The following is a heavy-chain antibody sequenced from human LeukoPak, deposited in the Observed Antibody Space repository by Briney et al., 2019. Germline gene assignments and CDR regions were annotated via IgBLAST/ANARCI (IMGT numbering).Heavy chain of an antibody. CDR3: ARVRRSGSYPSY. CDR2: INPSGGST. J-gene: IGHJ4*02. D-gene: IGHD1-26*01. CDR1: GYTFTSYY. Sequence: ASVKVSCKASGYTFTSYYTHWVRQAPGQGLEWMGIINPSGGSTSYAQKFQGRVTMTRDTSTSTVYMELSRLRSDDTAVYYCARVRRSGSYPSYWGQGTLVTVSS. V-gene: IGHV1-46*01.